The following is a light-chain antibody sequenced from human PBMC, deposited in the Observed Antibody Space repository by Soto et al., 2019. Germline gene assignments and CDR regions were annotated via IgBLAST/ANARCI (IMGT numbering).Light chain of an antibody. CDR2: DAS. V-gene: IGKV3-20*01. CDR1: QTVTNDY. CDR3: QQYGFSPIS. J-gene: IGKJ5*01. Sequence: EIVLTQSPGTLSLSPGERATLSCRASQTVTNDYLAWYQQKDGQAPRLLIYDASTRASGIPDRFSGSGSGPEYTLTSSRLEPEDFAVYSCQQYGFSPISFGQGTRLEL.